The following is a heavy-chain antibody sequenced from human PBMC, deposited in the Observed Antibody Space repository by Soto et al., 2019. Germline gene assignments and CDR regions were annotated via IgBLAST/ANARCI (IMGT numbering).Heavy chain of an antibody. D-gene: IGHD3-16*01. CDR2: TYYRSTWYN. V-gene: IGHV6-1*01. CDR3: ARSPRLEGEEFDY. J-gene: IGHJ4*02. CDR1: GFSVSSDSAA. Sequence: SQTLSLTCVISGFSVSSDSAAWNWIRQSPSRGLEWLGRTYYRSTWYNEYAEFVKSRIIINPDTSKNQFSLQLNSMTPEDTAVYFCARSPRLEGEEFDYWGQGTPVTVS.